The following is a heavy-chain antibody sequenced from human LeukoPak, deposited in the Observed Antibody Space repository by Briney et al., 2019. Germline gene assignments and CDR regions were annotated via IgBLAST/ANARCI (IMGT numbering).Heavy chain of an antibody. CDR3: ARQLMTTVVIDY. CDR1: GGSISSYY. CDR2: IYYSGST. J-gene: IGHJ4*02. D-gene: IGHD4-23*01. V-gene: IGHV4-59*01. Sequence: SETLSLTCTVSGGSISSYYWSWMRQPPGKGLEWIGYIYYSGSTNYNPSLKSRVTISVDTSKNQLSLKLSSVTAADTAVYYCARQLMTTVVIDYWGQGTLVTVSS.